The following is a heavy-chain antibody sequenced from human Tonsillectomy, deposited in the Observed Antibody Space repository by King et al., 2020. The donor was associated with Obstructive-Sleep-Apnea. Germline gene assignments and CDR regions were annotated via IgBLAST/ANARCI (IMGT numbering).Heavy chain of an antibody. J-gene: IGHJ4*02. D-gene: IGHD2-15*01. V-gene: IGHV3-30*04. CDR1: TFTFSNYA. CDR3: ARDPLSSSGGSCFDY. CDR2: ISDDGSNK. Sequence: VQLVESGGGVVQPGRSLRLSCAASTFTFSNYAMHWVRQAPGKGLEWVAVISDDGSNKNYADSVKGRFTISRDNSKTPLYLQMNSLRAEDTAVFYCARDPLSSSGGSCFDYWGQGTLVTVSS.